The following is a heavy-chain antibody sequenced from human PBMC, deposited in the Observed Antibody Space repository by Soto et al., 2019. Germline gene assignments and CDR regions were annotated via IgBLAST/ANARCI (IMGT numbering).Heavy chain of an antibody. Sequence: QVQLVQSGAEVKKPGSSVKVSCKASGGTFSSYTISWVRQAPGQGLEWMGRIIPILGIANYAQKFQGRVTITADKSTSTAYMELSSLRSEDTAVYYCARLWFGEVRGDYWGQGTLVTVSS. J-gene: IGHJ4*02. CDR2: IIPILGIA. CDR1: GGTFSSYT. D-gene: IGHD3-10*01. CDR3: ARLWFGEVRGDY. V-gene: IGHV1-69*02.